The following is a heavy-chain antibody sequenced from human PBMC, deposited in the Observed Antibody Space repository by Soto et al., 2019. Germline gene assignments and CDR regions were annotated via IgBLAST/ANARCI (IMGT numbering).Heavy chain of an antibody. CDR2: INHSGST. V-gene: IGHV4-34*01. J-gene: IGHJ5*02. CDR3: ARGLTLWVYYGSGSRNWFDP. D-gene: IGHD3-10*01. CDR1: GESFPGYY. Sequence: TLSLTCAIHGESFPGYYWSWIVQPPGKGLEWIGEINHSGSTNYNPSLKSRVTISVDTSKNQFSLKLSSVTAADTAVYYCARGLTLWVYYGSGSRNWFDPWGQG.